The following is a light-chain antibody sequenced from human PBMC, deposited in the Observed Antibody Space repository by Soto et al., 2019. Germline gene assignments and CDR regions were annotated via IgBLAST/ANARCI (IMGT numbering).Light chain of an antibody. Sequence: AIQLTQSPSSLSASVGERVTITCRASQGISSNLAWYQQKPGKAPNLLIYQASRLESGVPSRFSGSGSGTEFTPTISSLQPDDFATYYCQQHQTYSTFGQGTKVDIK. CDR1: QGISSN. J-gene: IGKJ1*01. V-gene: IGKV1-13*02. CDR2: QAS. CDR3: QQHQTYST.